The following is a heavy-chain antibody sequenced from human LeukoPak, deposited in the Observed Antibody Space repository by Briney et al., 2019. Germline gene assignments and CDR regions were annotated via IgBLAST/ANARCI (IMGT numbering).Heavy chain of an antibody. D-gene: IGHD3-10*01. Sequence: ASVKVSCKASGYTFTGYYMHWVRQAPGQGLEWMGWINPNSGGTNYAQKFQGWVTMTRDTSISTAYMELSRLRSDDTAVYYCARKGVYGSGSYYKEYYFDYWGQGTLVTVSS. CDR1: GYTFTGYY. J-gene: IGHJ4*02. CDR3: ARKGVYGSGSYYKEYYFDY. CDR2: INPNSGGT. V-gene: IGHV1-2*04.